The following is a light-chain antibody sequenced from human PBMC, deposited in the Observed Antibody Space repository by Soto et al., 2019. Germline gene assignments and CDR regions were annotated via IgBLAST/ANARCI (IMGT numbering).Light chain of an antibody. CDR1: QTVPGNY. V-gene: IGKV3-20*01. J-gene: IGKJ1*01. CDR2: CAS. Sequence: EIVLTQSPGTLSLSPGKRATLSCRASQTVPGNYLAWLQHKPGQAPSLLIYCASNRATAIPDRFSGSGSGTDFTLTIARLEPEDFAVYYCHQYTSPPWTLGQGTKVETK. CDR3: HQYTSPPWT.